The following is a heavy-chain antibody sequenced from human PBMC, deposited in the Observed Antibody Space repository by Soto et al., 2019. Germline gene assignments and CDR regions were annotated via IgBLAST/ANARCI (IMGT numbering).Heavy chain of an antibody. J-gene: IGHJ4*02. CDR3: ATDSHGDYYFDY. CDR1: GYTLTELS. Sequence: ASVKVSCKVSGYTLTELSMHLVRQAPGKGLEWMGGFDPEDGETIYAQKFQGRVTMTEDTSTDTAYIELSSLRSEDTAVYYCATDSHGDYYFDYWGQGTLVTVSS. V-gene: IGHV1-24*01. CDR2: FDPEDGET. D-gene: IGHD4-17*01.